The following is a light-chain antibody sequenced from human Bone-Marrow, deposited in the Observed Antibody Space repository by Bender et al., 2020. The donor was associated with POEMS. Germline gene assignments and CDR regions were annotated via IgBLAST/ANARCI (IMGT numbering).Light chain of an antibody. CDR1: GSNIGGYP. Sequence: QSVLTQPPSASGTPGQRVTISCSGSGSNIGGYPVNWYQQLPGTAPRLLISEDNQRPSGIPDRFSGSKSGNTASLTISGLQPEDEADYYCCSYTSSTTLVFGGGTKVTVL. CDR3: CSYTSSTTLV. V-gene: IGLV1-44*01. CDR2: EDN. J-gene: IGLJ2*01.